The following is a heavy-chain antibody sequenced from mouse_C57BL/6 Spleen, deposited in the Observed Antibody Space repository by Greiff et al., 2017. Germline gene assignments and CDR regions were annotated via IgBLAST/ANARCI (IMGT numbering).Heavy chain of an antibody. CDR1: GSTFTSSW. V-gene: IGHV1-64*01. CDR3: ARGDYDGNFDY. Sequence: QVQLQQPGAELVKPGASVRLSCKASGSTFTSSWMHWVKQRPGQGLEWIGMIHPNSGSTNYNEKFKSKATLTVDKSSSTAYMQLSSLTSEDSAVYYCARGDYDGNFDYWGQGTTLTVSS. CDR2: IHPNSGST. J-gene: IGHJ2*01. D-gene: IGHD2-4*01.